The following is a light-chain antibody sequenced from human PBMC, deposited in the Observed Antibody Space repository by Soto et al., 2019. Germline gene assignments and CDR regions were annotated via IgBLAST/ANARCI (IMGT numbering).Light chain of an antibody. CDR3: SSYAGSNNLV. V-gene: IGLV2-8*01. CDR1: SSDVGGYNY. CDR2: EVS. J-gene: IGLJ2*01. Sequence: QSALTQPPSASGSPGQSVTISCTGTSSDVGGYNYVSWYQQHPGKAPKLMIYEVSKRPSGVPDRFSGSKSGNPASLTVSGLQAEDEADYYCSSYAGSNNLVFGGGTKVTV.